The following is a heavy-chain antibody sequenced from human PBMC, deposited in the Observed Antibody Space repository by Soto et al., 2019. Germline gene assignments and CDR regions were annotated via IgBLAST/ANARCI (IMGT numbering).Heavy chain of an antibody. J-gene: IGHJ4*02. CDR1: GFTFSIYA. CDR3: AKKWFGELSPFDY. CDR2: IGGRGGST. Sequence: GGSLRLSCADSGFTFSIYAMSWFRQAPGKGLEWVSNIGGRGGSTFYADSVKGRFTISRDNSKSTLYMQMNSLRADDTAVYYCAKKWFGELSPFDYWGQAMLVTVS. D-gene: IGHD3-10*01. V-gene: IGHV3-23*01.